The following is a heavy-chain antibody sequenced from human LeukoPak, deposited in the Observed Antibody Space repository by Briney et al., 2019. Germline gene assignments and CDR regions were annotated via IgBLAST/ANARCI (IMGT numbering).Heavy chain of an antibody. D-gene: IGHD5-18*01. J-gene: IGHJ4*02. CDR1: GYTFTGYY. CDR3: ARALGRGGYSYGGDY. CDR2: INPNRGGT. Sequence: ASVKVSCKASGYTFTGYYMHWVRQAPGQGLEWMGWINPNRGGTNYAQKFQGRVTMTRDTSISTAYMELSRLRSDDTAVYYCARALGRGGYSYGGDYWGQGTLVTVSS. V-gene: IGHV1-2*02.